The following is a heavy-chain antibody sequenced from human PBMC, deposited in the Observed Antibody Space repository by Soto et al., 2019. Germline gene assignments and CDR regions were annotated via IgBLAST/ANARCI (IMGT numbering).Heavy chain of an antibody. D-gene: IGHD2-8*02. J-gene: IGHJ4*02. CDR1: GASITGSSY. CDR3: ARGMTPPGAPAWYYFDS. CDR2: FSLSGTT. Sequence: SETLSLTCTVSGASITGSSYWSWIRQPAGKGLEWIGRFSLSGTTNYNPSLRSRVTMSADVSKNQFSLRLTSVTAADTALYYCARGMTPPGAPAWYYFDSWGQGTLVTISS. V-gene: IGHV4-4*07.